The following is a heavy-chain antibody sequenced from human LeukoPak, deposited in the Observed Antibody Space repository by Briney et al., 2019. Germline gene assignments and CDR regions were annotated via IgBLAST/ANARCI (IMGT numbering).Heavy chain of an antibody. D-gene: IGHD2-21*02. CDR2: IKQDGSEK. Sequence: GGSLRLSCAASGLTFSSYWMSWVRQAPGKGLEWVANIKQDGSEKYYVDSVKGRFTISRDNAKNSLYLQMNSLRAEDTAVYYCARDGAYCGGDCYTAPYYWGQGTLVTVSS. CDR1: GLTFSSYW. CDR3: ARDGAYCGGDCYTAPYY. V-gene: IGHV3-7*01. J-gene: IGHJ4*02.